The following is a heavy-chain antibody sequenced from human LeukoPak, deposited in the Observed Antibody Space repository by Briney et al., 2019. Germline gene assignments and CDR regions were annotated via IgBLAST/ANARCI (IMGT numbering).Heavy chain of an antibody. Sequence: SQTLSLTCAISGDSVSSSSAAWNWIRQSPSRGLEWLGRTYYRSKWYNDYAVSVKSRITINPDTSKNQFSLQLNSVTPEDTAVYYCASEGPYYYDSSGPPPRDVYYYGMDVWGQGTTVTVSS. CDR2: TYYRSKWYN. J-gene: IGHJ6*02. D-gene: IGHD3-22*01. CDR3: ASEGPYYYDSSGPPPRDVYYYGMDV. V-gene: IGHV6-1*01. CDR1: GDSVSSSSAA.